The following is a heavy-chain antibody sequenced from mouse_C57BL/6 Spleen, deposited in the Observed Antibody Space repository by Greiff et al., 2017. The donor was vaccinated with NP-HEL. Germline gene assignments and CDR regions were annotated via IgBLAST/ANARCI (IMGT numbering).Heavy chain of an antibody. V-gene: IGHV1-53*01. J-gene: IGHJ2*01. CDR1: GYTFTSYW. D-gene: IGHD4-1*01. Sequence: VQLQQPGTELVKPGASVKLSCKASGYTFTSYWMHWVKQRPGQGLEWIGNINPSNGGTNYNEKFKSKATLTVDKASSTAYMQLSSLTSEDSAVYYFASSANWDPLDYWGQGTTLTVSS. CDR2: INPSNGGT. CDR3: ASSANWDPLDY.